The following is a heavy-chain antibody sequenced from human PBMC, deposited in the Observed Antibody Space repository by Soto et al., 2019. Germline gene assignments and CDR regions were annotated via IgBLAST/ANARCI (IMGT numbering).Heavy chain of an antibody. J-gene: IGHJ5*02. CDR3: ARQRGLELRECWLDP. CDR2: IYYSGST. Sequence: ETLSLTCTVSGGSISSSSYYWDWIRQPPGKGLEWIGSIYYSGSTYYNPSLKSRVTISVDTSKNQFSLKLSSVTATDTAVYYCARQRGLELRECWLDPWGQGALVTVSS. CDR1: GGSISSSSYY. D-gene: IGHD1-7*01. V-gene: IGHV4-39*01.